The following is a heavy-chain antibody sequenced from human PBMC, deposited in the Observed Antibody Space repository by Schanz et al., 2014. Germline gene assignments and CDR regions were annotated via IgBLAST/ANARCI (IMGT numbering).Heavy chain of an antibody. CDR2: IYMDGSGR. V-gene: IGHV3-74*01. CDR1: GFTFSRYW. CDR3: ARGGSSGYDFSIYYMDV. Sequence: EVQLVQSGGGLVQPGGSLRLSCAASGFTFSRYWMQWVRQAPGKGLVWVSRIYMDGSGRDYGDSVKGRFTVSRDNSNNSLYLRRNSLRAEDADAYYCARGGSSGYDFSIYYMDVWGKGTPVTVSS. J-gene: IGHJ6*03. D-gene: IGHD5-12*01.